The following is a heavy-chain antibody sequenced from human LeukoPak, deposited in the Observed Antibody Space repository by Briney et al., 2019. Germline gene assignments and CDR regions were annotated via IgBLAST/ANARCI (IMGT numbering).Heavy chain of an antibody. J-gene: IGHJ4*02. CDR1: GGSFSGYY. D-gene: IGHD3-22*01. CDR3: ARDLVGDSSGYVDY. CDR2: IYHSGST. Sequence: NPPETLSLTCAVYGGSFSGYYWGWIRQPPGKGLEWIGSIYHSGSTYYNPSLKSRVTISVDTSKNQFSLKLSSVTAADTAVYYCARDLVGDSSGYVDYWGQGTLVTVSS. V-gene: IGHV4-38-2*02.